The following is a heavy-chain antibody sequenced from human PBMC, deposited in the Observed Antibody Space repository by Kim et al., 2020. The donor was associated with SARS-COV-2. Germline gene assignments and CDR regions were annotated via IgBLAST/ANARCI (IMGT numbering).Heavy chain of an antibody. Sequence: GESLRLSCAASGFTFSSYSMNWVRQAPGKGLEWVSSISSSSSYIYYADSVKGRFTISRDNAKNSLYLQMNSLRAEDTAVYYCARDLITMVRGAYYYYGMDVWGQGTTVTVSS. CDR1: GFTFSSYS. CDR2: ISSSSSYI. CDR3: ARDLITMVRGAYYYYGMDV. D-gene: IGHD3-10*01. J-gene: IGHJ6*02. V-gene: IGHV3-21*01.